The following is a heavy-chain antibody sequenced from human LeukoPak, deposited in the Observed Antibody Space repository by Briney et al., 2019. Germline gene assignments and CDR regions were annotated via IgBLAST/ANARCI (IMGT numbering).Heavy chain of an antibody. Sequence: ASVKVSCKASGYTFTGYYVHWVRQAPGQGLEWMGWINPNSGGTNYAQKFQGRVTMTRDTSISTAYMELSRLRSDDTAVYYCARGRSLSITMVRGVLGYWGQGTLVTVSS. CDR3: ARGRSLSITMVRGVLGY. D-gene: IGHD3-10*01. J-gene: IGHJ4*02. CDR1: GYTFTGYY. V-gene: IGHV1-2*02. CDR2: INPNSGGT.